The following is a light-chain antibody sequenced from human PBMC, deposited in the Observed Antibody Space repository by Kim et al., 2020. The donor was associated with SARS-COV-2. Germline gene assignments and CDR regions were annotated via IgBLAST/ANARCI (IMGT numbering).Light chain of an antibody. V-gene: IGLV1-47*01. Sequence: ELTQSPSASGTPGQRVTISCSGMNPNIGSNYVYWYQQSPGTAPKLLIYKNDLRPSGVPDRFSGSKSGTSASLAISGLRSEDEAEYFCGAWDDSLSGVLFGGGTQLTVL. J-gene: IGLJ2*01. CDR3: GAWDDSLSGVL. CDR1: NPNIGSNY. CDR2: KND.